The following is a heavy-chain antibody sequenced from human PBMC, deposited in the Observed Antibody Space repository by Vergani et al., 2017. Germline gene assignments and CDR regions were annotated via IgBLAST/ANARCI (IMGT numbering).Heavy chain of an antibody. V-gene: IGHV3-30*02. CDR1: GFTFSSYG. CDR2: IRYDGSNK. J-gene: IGHJ4*02. D-gene: IGHD3-10*01. CDR3: AKDGXSILWFGELSYFDY. Sequence: QVQLVESGGGVVQPGGSLRLSCAASGFTFSSYGMHWVRQAPGKGLEWVAFIRYDGSNKYYADSVKGRFTISRDNSKNTLYLQMNSLRAEDTAVYYCAKDGXSILWFGELSYFDYWGQGTLVTVSS.